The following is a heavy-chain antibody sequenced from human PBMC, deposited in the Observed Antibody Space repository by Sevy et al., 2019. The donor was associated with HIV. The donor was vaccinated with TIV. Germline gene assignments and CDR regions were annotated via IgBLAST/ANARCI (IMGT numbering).Heavy chain of an antibody. CDR3: ARDQLGSIDY. CDR1: GFTFSTYA. CDR2: VSSDGSEI. Sequence: GGSLRLSCAVSGFTFSTYAMHWVRQAPGKGLERVAIVSSDGSEINYADSVKGRFTISRDNSRNTLYLQMNSLRTEDTALYYCARDQLGSIDYWSQGTLVTVSS. D-gene: IGHD7-27*01. J-gene: IGHJ4*02. V-gene: IGHV3-30-3*01.